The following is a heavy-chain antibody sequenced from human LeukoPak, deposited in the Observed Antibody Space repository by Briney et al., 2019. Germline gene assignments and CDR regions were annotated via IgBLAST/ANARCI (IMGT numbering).Heavy chain of an antibody. Sequence: PGGSLRLSCAASGFTFSSYAMRWVRQAPGKGLEWVAVISYDGSNKYYADSVKGRFTISRDNSKNTLYLQMNSLRAEDTAVYYCARDDRGSTTVTTKLDYWGQGTLVTVSS. J-gene: IGHJ4*02. D-gene: IGHD4-17*01. CDR2: ISYDGSNK. CDR1: GFTFSSYA. CDR3: ARDDRGSTTVTTKLDY. V-gene: IGHV3-30*04.